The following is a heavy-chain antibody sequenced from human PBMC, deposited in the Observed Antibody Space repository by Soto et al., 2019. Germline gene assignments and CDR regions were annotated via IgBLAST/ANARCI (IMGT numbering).Heavy chain of an antibody. D-gene: IGHD3-22*01. Sequence: GGSLRLSCAASGFTFSSYAMSWVRQAPGKGLEWVSAISGSGGSTYYADSVKGRFTISRDNSKNTLYLQMNSLRAEDTAVYYCANRFSGGSGYYPGNFDYWGQGTLVTVSS. CDR1: GFTFSSYA. V-gene: IGHV3-23*01. J-gene: IGHJ4*02. CDR2: ISGSGGST. CDR3: ANRFSGGSGYYPGNFDY.